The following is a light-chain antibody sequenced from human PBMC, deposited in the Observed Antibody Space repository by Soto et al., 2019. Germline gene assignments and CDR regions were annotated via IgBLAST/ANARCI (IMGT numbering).Light chain of an antibody. CDR2: EVN. CDR3: SLYTTSSSRVV. V-gene: IGLV2-18*01. Sequence: QSALTQPPSVSGSPGQSVTITCTGTSSDVGTYNRVSWYQQPPGTAPKLIIYEVNNRPSGVPDRFSGSKSGNTASLTISGLQAEDEADYHRSLYTTSSSRVVFGGGTKLTVL. J-gene: IGLJ2*01. CDR1: SSDVGTYNR.